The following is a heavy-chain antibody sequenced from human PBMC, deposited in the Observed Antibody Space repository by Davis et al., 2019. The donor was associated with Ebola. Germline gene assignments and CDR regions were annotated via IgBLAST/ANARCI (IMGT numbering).Heavy chain of an antibody. D-gene: IGHD3-3*01. J-gene: IGHJ5*02. CDR3: ARLGDFWSGYEIDP. V-gene: IGHV4-39*01. CDR1: GGSISSSSYY. CDR2: IYYSGST. Sequence: PSETLSLTCTVSGGSISSSSYYWGWIRQPPGKGLEWIGSIYYSGSTYYNPSLKSRVTISVDTSKNQFSLKLSSVTAADTAVYYCARLGDFWSGYEIDPWGQGTLVTVSS.